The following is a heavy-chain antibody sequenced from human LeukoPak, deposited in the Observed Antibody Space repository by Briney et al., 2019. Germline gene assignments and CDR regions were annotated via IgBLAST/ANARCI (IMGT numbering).Heavy chain of an antibody. CDR3: ARHLSGYSYDS. CDR1: GFTFSSYW. V-gene: IGHV5-51*01. Sequence: GESLKISFKGSGFTFSSYWIAWVRQMPGKGLEWMGIIYPGDSDTRYSPSFQGQVTLSADKSISTAYLQWSSLKASDTAMYFCARHLSGYSYDSWGQGTLVTVSS. J-gene: IGHJ5*01. D-gene: IGHD5-18*01. CDR2: IYPGDSDT.